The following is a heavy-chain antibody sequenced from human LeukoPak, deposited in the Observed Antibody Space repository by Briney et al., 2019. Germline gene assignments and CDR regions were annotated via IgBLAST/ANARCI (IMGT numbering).Heavy chain of an antibody. Sequence: PGGSLRLSCAASGFTFSSYWMSWVRQAPGKGLEWVANIKQDGSEKYYVDSVKGRFTISRDNAKNSLYLQMNSLRAEDTAVYYCAKPGESSGWYYFDYWGQGTLVTVSS. CDR2: IKQDGSEK. CDR3: AKPGESSGWYYFDY. J-gene: IGHJ4*02. D-gene: IGHD6-19*01. V-gene: IGHV3-7*03. CDR1: GFTFSSYW.